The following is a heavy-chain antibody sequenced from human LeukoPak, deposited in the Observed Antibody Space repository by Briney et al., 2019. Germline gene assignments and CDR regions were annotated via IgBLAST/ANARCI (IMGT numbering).Heavy chain of an antibody. CDR2: ISNDGNEK. CDR3: VRDGGYTGGWTYGAGDY. J-gene: IGHJ4*01. CDR1: GFTFSAYV. V-gene: IGHV3-30*04. Sequence: PGGSLRLSCEASGFTFSAYVMRWVRQAPGKGLECVAVISNDGNEKYYADSVKGRFSISRDNSKNTLYLQMSSLRTEDTAVYYCVRDGGYTGGWTYGAGDYWGQGTLVTVSS. D-gene: IGHD2-8*02.